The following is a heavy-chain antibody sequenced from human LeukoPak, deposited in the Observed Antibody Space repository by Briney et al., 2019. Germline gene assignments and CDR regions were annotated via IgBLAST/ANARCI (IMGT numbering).Heavy chain of an antibody. Sequence: GESLKISFKGSGCRFTSYWIGWVRQMPGKGLEWMGIIYPGDSDTRYSPSFQGQVTISADKSISTAYLQWSSLKASDTAMYYCARHGGTTVVTLDYWGQGTLVTVSS. V-gene: IGHV5-51*01. CDR1: GCRFTSYW. CDR3: ARHGGTTVVTLDY. J-gene: IGHJ4*02. CDR2: IYPGDSDT. D-gene: IGHD4-23*01.